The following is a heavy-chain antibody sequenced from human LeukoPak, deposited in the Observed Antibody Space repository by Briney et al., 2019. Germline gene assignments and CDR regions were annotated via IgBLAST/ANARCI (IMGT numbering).Heavy chain of an antibody. CDR2: IYYSGST. CDR1: GGSISSYY. Sequence: SETLSLTCTVSGGSISSYYWSWIRQPPGKGLEWIGYIYYSGSTNYNPSLKSRLTISVATSKTRFSLKLTSVTAADTAVYYCARSSYYYGADAFDIWGQGAMVTVSS. J-gene: IGHJ3*02. CDR3: ARSSYYYGADAFDI. D-gene: IGHD3-10*01. V-gene: IGHV4-59*01.